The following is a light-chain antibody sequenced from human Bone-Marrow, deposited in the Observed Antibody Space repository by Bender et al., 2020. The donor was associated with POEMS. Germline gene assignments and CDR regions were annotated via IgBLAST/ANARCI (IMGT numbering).Light chain of an antibody. CDR1: ELPNQF. CDR2: KDR. J-gene: IGLJ2*01. CDR3: QSADSSGRYV. Sequence: AARITCSGYELPNQFAYWYQQKPGQSPVLVIFKDRQRSSGIPERVSGSSSGTTATLIISGVQAEDEADYYCQSADSSGRYVFGAGTKLTVL. V-gene: IGLV3-25*01.